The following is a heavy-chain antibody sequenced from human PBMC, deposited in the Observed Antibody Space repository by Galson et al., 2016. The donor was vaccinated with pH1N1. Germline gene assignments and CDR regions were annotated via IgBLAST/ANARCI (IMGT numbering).Heavy chain of an antibody. Sequence: SVKVSCKASGGSFRSYTITWVRQAPGQGLEWMGQIIPIYGSPNYAHKFQGRVTFTADKSTNTAYMDLISLRSEDTAVYYCARNSTMVNTDDSYYGMDVWGQGTTVTVSS. CDR3: ARNSTMVNTDDSYYGMDV. V-gene: IGHV1-69*06. D-gene: IGHD4/OR15-4a*01. J-gene: IGHJ6*02. CDR1: GGSFRSYT. CDR2: IIPIYGSP.